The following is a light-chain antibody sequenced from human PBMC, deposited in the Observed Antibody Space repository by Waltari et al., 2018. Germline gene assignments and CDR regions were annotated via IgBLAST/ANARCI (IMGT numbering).Light chain of an antibody. CDR2: AAS. J-gene: IGKJ2*01. CDR3: QESYTPLYA. Sequence: DIQMTQSTSSLSGSVGDRVTITCRASQSISSYLNWYQQKPGRAPKLLIYAASALESGVPSRFSGSGSGTDFTLTISSLQPEDFATYFCQESYTPLYAFGQGTKLEIK. V-gene: IGKV1-39*01. CDR1: QSISSY.